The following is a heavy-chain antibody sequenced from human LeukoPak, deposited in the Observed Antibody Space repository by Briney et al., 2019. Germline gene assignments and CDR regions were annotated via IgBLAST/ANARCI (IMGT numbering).Heavy chain of an antibody. Sequence: SETLSLTCTVSGGSISTYYWAWIRQPPGKGLEWIGYIFYTGSTNYNPSLKSRLTISVDTSKNQFSLQLSSVPAADTAVYYCARIEDSGYDYRGWFDPWGLGTLVTVSS. D-gene: IGHD5-12*01. V-gene: IGHV4-59*12. CDR1: GGSISTYY. CDR2: IFYTGST. J-gene: IGHJ5*02. CDR3: ARIEDSGYDYRGWFDP.